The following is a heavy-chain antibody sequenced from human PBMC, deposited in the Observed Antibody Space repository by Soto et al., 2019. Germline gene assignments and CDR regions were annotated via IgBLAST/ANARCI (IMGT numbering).Heavy chain of an antibody. CDR2: FRYSDNT. Sequence: PSETLSLTCTVSGGSISRGSYSWGWIRQTPGEGLEWIGTFRYSDNTHYNPSLESRVTIYVDASKNDFSLKVTSATVADTATYYCARLGGYCDRTGCYGYYALDVWGQGTTVTVSS. V-gene: IGHV4-39*02. CDR1: GGSISRGSYS. CDR3: ARLGGYCDRTGCYGYYALDV. D-gene: IGHD2-15*01. J-gene: IGHJ6*02.